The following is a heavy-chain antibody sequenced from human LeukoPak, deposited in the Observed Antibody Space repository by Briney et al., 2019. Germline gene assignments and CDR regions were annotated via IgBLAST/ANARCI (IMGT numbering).Heavy chain of an antibody. J-gene: IGHJ4*02. CDR3: ARAALSGYPYYFDY. D-gene: IGHD5-12*01. V-gene: IGHV4-39*07. CDR1: GGSISSSSYY. CDR2: IYYSGST. Sequence: SETLSLTCTVSGGSISSSSYYWGWIRQPPGKGLEWIGSIYYSGSTYYNPSLKSRVTISVDTSKNQFSLKLSSVTAADTAVYYCARAALSGYPYYFDYWGQGTLVTVSS.